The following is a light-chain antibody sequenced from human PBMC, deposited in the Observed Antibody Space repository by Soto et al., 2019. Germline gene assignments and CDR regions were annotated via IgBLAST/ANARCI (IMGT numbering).Light chain of an antibody. CDR3: QQRSNWTPVIT. J-gene: IGKJ5*01. V-gene: IGKV3-11*01. CDR1: QSFSSH. CDR2: DAS. Sequence: EIVLTQSPATLSLSPGERATLSCRASQSFSSHLAWYQQKPGQAPRLLIYDASKRATGIPARFSGSGSGTDFTLTISSLEPEDFAVYYCQQRSNWTPVITFGQGTRLEIK.